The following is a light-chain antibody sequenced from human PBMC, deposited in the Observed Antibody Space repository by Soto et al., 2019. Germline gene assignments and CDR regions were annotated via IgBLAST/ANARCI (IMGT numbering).Light chain of an antibody. Sequence: DIQMTQSPSSVSASVGDRVTITCRASQDISNSLAWYQQKPGKAPKLLIYAASSLQSGVPSRFSGSGSGTDFTLTISSLQPDDVATYYCQQADNFPLTFGGGTKVEIK. CDR2: AAS. CDR1: QDISNS. J-gene: IGKJ4*01. V-gene: IGKV1D-12*01. CDR3: QQADNFPLT.